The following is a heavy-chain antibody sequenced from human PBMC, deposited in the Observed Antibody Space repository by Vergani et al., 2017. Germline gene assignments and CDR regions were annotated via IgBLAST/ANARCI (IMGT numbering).Heavy chain of an antibody. V-gene: IGHV3-9*01. CDR2: ISWNSGSI. Sequence: EVQLVESGGGLVQPGRSLRLSCAASGFTFDDYAMHWVRQAPGKGLEWVSGISWNSGSIGYADSVKGRFTISRDNAKNSLYLQMNSLRAEDTAVYYCASQAPLGPPDYYYYYMDVWGKGTTVTVSS. CDR1: GFTFDDYA. J-gene: IGHJ6*03. CDR3: ASQAPLGPPDYYYYYMDV.